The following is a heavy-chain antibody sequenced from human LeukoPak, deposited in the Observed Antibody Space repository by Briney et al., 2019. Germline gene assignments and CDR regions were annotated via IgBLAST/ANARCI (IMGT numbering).Heavy chain of an antibody. D-gene: IGHD3-10*01. CDR2: INPNSGGT. CDR3: ARREITMVRGVWFDP. J-gene: IGHJ5*02. V-gene: IGHV1-2*06. Sequence: ASVKVSCKASGYTFTSYYMHWVRQAPGQGLEWMGLINPNSGGTNYAQKFQGRVTMTRDTSISTAYMELSRLRSDDTAVYYCARREITMVRGVWFDPWGQGTLVTVSS. CDR1: GYTFTSYY.